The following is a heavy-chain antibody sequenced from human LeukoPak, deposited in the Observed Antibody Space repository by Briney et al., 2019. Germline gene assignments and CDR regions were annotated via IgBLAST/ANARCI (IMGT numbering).Heavy chain of an antibody. CDR1: GFTFSSYE. D-gene: IGHD3-22*01. CDR2: ISSSGSTI. J-gene: IGHJ4*02. V-gene: IGHV3-48*03. Sequence: GGSLRLSCAASGFTFSSYEMNWVRQAPGKGLEWVSYISSSGSTIYYADSVKGRFTISRDNAKNSLYLQMNSPRAEDTAVYYCARDNSYYYDSSGYYEEDYWGQGTLVTVSS. CDR3: ARDNSYYYDSSGYYEEDY.